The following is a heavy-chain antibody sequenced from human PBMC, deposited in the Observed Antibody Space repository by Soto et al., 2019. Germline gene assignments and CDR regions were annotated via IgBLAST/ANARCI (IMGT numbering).Heavy chain of an antibody. CDR2: IYSGGST. V-gene: IGHV3-53*01. CDR1: GFTFSSNY. Sequence: GGSLRLSCAASGFTFSSNYMSWVRQAPGKGLEWVSVIYSGGSTYYADSVKGRFTISRDNSKNTLYLQMNSLRAEDTAVYYCASGGATIYPAGYWGQGTLVTVSS. D-gene: IGHD1-26*01. CDR3: ASGGATIYPAGY. J-gene: IGHJ4*02.